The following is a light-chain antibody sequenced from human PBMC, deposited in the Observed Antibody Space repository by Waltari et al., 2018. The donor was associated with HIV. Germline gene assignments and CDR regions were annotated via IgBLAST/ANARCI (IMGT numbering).Light chain of an antibody. CDR1: SSNIGSNT. J-gene: IGLJ2*01. V-gene: IGLV1-44*01. CDR2: SNN. CDR3: AAWDDSLNGVV. Sequence: QSVLTQPPSASGTPGQRVTISCPGSSSNIGSNTANWYQQLPGTAPKLLIYSNNQRPSGVPDRFSGSKSGTSASLAISGLQSEDEADYYCAAWDDSLNGVVFGGGTKLTVL.